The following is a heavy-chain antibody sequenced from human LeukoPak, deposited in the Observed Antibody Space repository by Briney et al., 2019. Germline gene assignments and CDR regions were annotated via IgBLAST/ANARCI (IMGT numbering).Heavy chain of an antibody. V-gene: IGHV3-9*01. Sequence: GGSLRLSCAASGFTFDDYAMHWVRHAPGKGLEWVSGISWNSGSIGYADSVKGRFTISRDNAKNSLYLQMNSLRAEDTALYYCAKDMGADNYYYDMDVWGQGTTVTVSS. D-gene: IGHD4/OR15-4a*01. J-gene: IGHJ6*02. CDR1: GFTFDDYA. CDR3: AKDMGADNYYYDMDV. CDR2: ISWNSGSI.